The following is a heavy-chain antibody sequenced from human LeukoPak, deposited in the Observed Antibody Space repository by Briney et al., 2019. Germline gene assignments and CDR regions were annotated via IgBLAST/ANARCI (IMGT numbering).Heavy chain of an antibody. V-gene: IGHV4-34*01. CDR1: GGSISSYY. Sequence: ETMSLTCTVSGGSISSYYWSWIHQPPGKGLEWIGEINHSGSTNYNPSLKSRVTISVDTSKNQFSLKLSSVTAADTAVYYCARGSVRGVQWGQGTLVADSS. D-gene: IGHD3-10*01. J-gene: IGHJ4*02. CDR2: INHSGST. CDR3: ARGSVRGVQ.